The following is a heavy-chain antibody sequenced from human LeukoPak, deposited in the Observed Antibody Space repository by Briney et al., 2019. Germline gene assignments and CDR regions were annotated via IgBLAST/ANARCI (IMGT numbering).Heavy chain of an antibody. CDR1: GYTFTSYD. CDR3: ASRPDYYGSGSLDY. Sequence: ASVKVSCKAAGYTFTSYDINWVRQATGQGLEWMGWINPNSGGTNYAQKFQGRVTMTRDTSISTAYMELSRLRSDDTAVYYCASRPDYYGSGSLDYWGQGTLVTVSS. J-gene: IGHJ4*02. CDR2: INPNSGGT. D-gene: IGHD3-10*01. V-gene: IGHV1-2*02.